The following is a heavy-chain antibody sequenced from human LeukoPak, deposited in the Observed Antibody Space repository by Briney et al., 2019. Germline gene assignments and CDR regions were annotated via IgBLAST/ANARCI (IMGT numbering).Heavy chain of an antibody. CDR2: ISAYNGNT. D-gene: IGHD3-10*01. Sequence: GASVKVSCKASGYTFTSYDINWVRQAPGQGLEWMGWISAYNGNTNYAQKLQGRVTMTTDTSTSTAYMELRSLRSDDTAVYYCARDIRWGDPGYFDYWGQGTLVTVSS. CDR3: ARDIRWGDPGYFDY. CDR1: GYTFTSYD. J-gene: IGHJ4*02. V-gene: IGHV1-18*01.